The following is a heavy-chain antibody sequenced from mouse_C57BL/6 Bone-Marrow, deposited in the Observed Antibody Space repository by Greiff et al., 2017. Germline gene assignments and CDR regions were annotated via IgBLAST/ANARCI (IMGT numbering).Heavy chain of an antibody. CDR2: ISSGGDYI. CDR3: TNGILRYYFDY. D-gene: IGHD1-1*01. CDR1: GFTFSSYA. V-gene: IGHV5-9-1*02. Sequence: EVKLMESGAGLVKPGGSLKLSCAASGFTFSSYAMSWVRQTPEKRLEWVAYISSGGDYIYYADTVKGRFTISRDNARNTLYLQMSSLKSEDTAIYYCTNGILRYYFDYWGQGTTLTVSS. J-gene: IGHJ2*01.